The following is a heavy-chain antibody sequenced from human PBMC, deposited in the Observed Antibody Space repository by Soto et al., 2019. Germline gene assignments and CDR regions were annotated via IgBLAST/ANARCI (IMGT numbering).Heavy chain of an antibody. CDR2: ISGRGGST. CDR3: VKWGGDYYKDTGDH. D-gene: IGHD3-10*01. CDR1: GFTFGNYA. J-gene: IGHJ4*02. Sequence: EVQMLQSGGGLVQPGGSLRLSCATSGFTFGNYAMAWVSQAPGKGLEWVSSISGRGGSTSYADSVKGRFTISRDNSKNMLYLQMNNLRVEDTALYYCVKWGGDYYKDTGDHWGQGTLVAVSS. V-gene: IGHV3-23*01.